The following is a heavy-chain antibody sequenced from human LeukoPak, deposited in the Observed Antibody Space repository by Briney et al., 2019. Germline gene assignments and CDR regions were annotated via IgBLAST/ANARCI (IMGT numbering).Heavy chain of an antibody. CDR2: INPNSGGT. CDR1: GYTFTGYY. D-gene: IGHD6-13*01. V-gene: IGHV1-2*03. J-gene: IGHJ4*02. Sequence: LGASVKVSCKASGYTFTGYYMHWVRQAPGQRLEWMGWINPNSGGTNYAQKFQGRVPMTRDTSISTAYMELSRLRSDDTAVYYCARIIAAAAHFDYWGQGTLVTVSS. CDR3: ARIIAAAAHFDY.